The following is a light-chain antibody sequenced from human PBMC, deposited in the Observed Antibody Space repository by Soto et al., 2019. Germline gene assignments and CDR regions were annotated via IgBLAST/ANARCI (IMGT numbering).Light chain of an antibody. CDR1: IGDIGSYYY. V-gene: IGLV2-8*01. CDR3: SSYAGTKTLV. CDR2: EVS. Sequence: QSALTQPPSASGSLGQSVTISCTGTIGDIGSYYYVSWYQQHPGKAPKLIIYEVSERPSGVPDRFSGSKSGNTASLTVSGLQAGDEADYYCSSYAGTKTLVFGGGTKRPS. J-gene: IGLJ2*01.